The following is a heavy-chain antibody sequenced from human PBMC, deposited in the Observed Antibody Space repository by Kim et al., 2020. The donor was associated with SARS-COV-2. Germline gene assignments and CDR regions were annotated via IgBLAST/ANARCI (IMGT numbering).Heavy chain of an antibody. D-gene: IGHD3-9*01. CDR1: GYTFTSYD. Sequence: ASVKVSCKASGYTFTSYDINWVRQATGQGLEWMGWMNPNSGNTGYAQKFQGRVTMTRNTSISTAYMELSSLRSEDTAVYYCARGDGVKIRTYYDILTGQGRGPSLDYWGQGTLVTVSS. V-gene: IGHV1-8*02. CDR3: ARGDGVKIRTYYDILTGQGRGPSLDY. CDR2: MNPNSGNT. J-gene: IGHJ4*02.